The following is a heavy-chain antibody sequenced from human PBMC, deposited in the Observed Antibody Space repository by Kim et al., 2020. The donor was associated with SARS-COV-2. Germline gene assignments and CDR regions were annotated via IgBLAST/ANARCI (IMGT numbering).Heavy chain of an antibody. CDR2: INTNTGNP. J-gene: IGHJ5*02. V-gene: IGHV7-4-1*02. CDR3: ARQRDFWSGYYVGWFDP. Sequence: ASVKVSCKASGYTFTSYAMNWVRQAPGQGLEWMGWINTNTGNPTYAQGFTGRFVFSLDTSVSTAYLQISSLKAVDTAVYYCARQRDFWSGYYVGWFDPWGQGTLGTFSS. D-gene: IGHD3-3*01. CDR1: GYTFTSYA.